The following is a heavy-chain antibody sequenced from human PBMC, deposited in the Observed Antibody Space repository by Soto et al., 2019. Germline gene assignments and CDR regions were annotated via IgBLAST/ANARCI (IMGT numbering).Heavy chain of an antibody. CDR3: ARPYFSSSSMFDY. Sequence: PSETLSLTCTGSGDSISSSTYYWGWIRQPPGKGLEWIGCIYHTGTTYYNPSLKSRATISVDTSKNQFSLKLSSVTAADTAVYYCARPYFSSSSMFDYWGQGTLVTVSS. D-gene: IGHD6-6*01. V-gene: IGHV4-39*01. CDR2: IYHTGTT. CDR1: GDSISSSTYY. J-gene: IGHJ4*02.